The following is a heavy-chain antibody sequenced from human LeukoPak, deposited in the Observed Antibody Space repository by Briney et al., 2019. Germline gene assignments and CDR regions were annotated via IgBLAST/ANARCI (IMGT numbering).Heavy chain of an antibody. CDR3: ARDQSASSSLDI. CDR2: INSDGSDT. V-gene: IGHV3-74*01. J-gene: IGHJ3*02. CDR1: GFTFSNFW. D-gene: IGHD2-2*01. Sequence: PGGSLRLSCAASGFTFSNFWMHWVRQAPGKGLVGVSRINSDGSDTRYADSVKGRFTISRDNAKNTVYLQMNSLRAEDTAVYYCARDQSASSSLDIWGQGTMVTVSS.